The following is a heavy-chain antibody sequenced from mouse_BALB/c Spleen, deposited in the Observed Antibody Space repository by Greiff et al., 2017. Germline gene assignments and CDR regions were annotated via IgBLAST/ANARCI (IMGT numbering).Heavy chain of an antibody. CDR1: GFTFTDYY. J-gene: IGHJ4*01. CDR3: AREDYGRLYAMDY. V-gene: IGHV7-3*02. D-gene: IGHD1-1*01. Sequence: EVMLVESGGGLVQPGGSLRLSCATSGFTFTDYYMSWVRQPPGKALEWLGFIRNKANGYTTEYSASVKGRFTISRDNSQSILYLQMNTLRAEDSATYYCAREDYGRLYAMDYWGQGTSVTVSS. CDR2: IRNKANGYTT.